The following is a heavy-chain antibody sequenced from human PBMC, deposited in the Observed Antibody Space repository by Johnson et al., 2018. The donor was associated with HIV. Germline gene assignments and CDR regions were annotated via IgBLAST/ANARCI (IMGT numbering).Heavy chain of an antibody. CDR2: IYSDGST. D-gene: IGHD2-15*01. V-gene: IGHV3-66*01. CDR1: GFTVSSNY. J-gene: IGHJ3*01. CDR3: AKERGISGGFDF. Sequence: VQLVESGGGLVQPGGSLRLSCAASGFTVSSNYMSWVRQAPGKGLEWVSLIYSDGSTYYADSVQVRLTISRDNSKIMVYLQMNSLRAEDTAVYYCAKERGISGGFDFWGQGTRVTVSS.